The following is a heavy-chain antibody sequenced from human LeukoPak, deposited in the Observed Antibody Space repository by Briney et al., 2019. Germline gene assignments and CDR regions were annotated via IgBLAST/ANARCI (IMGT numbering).Heavy chain of an antibody. CDR3: ARSTSDYGDLWNFDY. CDR1: GGSISSYY. V-gene: IGHV4-59*12. Sequence: SETLSLTCTVSGGSISSYYWSWIRQPPGKGLEWIGYIYYSGSTNYNPSLKSRVTISVDTSKNQFSLKLSSVTAADTAVYYCARSTSDYGDLWNFDYWGQGTLVTVSS. J-gene: IGHJ4*02. D-gene: IGHD4-17*01. CDR2: IYYSGST.